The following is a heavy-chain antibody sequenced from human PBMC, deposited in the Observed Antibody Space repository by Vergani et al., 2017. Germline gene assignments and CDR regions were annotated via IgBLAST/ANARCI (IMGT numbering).Heavy chain of an antibody. V-gene: IGHV4-4*09. CDR2: IHTGGST. J-gene: IGHJ4*02. CDR3: ARSRPYCTSGSCPAI. CDR1: GITFKNAW. D-gene: IGHD2-15*01. Sequence: VQVVESGGGLIKPGGSLRLSCVVSGITFKNAWINWVRQAPGKGPEWIGHIHTGGSTDLNPSFKSRVSISVDTSKSQFSLKLNSVTGADTAVYYCARSRPYCTSGSCPAIWGQGTLVTVSS.